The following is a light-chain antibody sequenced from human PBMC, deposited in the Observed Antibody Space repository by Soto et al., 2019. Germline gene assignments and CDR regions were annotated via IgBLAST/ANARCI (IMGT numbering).Light chain of an antibody. V-gene: IGLV2-8*01. CDR1: NTNVGGYNY. Sequence: QSVLTQPPSASGSPGQSVSISCTGTNTNVGGYNYVSWYQQHPGKAPKLIIYEVNKRPSGVPDRFSGSKTGSTASLTVSGLQADDEAEYYCWSYAGRNTYVFGTGTKVTAL. CDR2: EVN. J-gene: IGLJ1*01. CDR3: WSYAGRNTYV.